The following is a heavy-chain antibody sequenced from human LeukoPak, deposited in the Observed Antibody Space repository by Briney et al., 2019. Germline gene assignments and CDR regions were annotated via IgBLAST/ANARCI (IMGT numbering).Heavy chain of an antibody. Sequence: GGSLRLSCAASGSTFSGSAIHWVRQASGKGLEWVGRIRSKANSHATAYAASVKGRFTISRDDSTNTAYLQMNSLKTEDTAVYYCSRLEDSGVVVVANDYWGQGTLVTVSS. D-gene: IGHD2-15*01. V-gene: IGHV3-73*01. J-gene: IGHJ4*02. CDR1: GSTFSGSA. CDR2: IRSKANSHAT. CDR3: SRLEDSGVVVVANDY.